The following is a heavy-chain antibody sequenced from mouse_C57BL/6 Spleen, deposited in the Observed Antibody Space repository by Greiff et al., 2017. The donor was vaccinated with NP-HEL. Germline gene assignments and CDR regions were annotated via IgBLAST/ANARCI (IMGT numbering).Heavy chain of an antibody. CDR1: GFSLTSYG. V-gene: IGHV2-2*01. J-gene: IGHJ3*01. CDR2: IWSGGST. CDR3: ARIYGYDDGGRFAY. D-gene: IGHD2-2*01. Sequence: QVQLQQSGPGLVQPSQSLSITCTVSGFSLTSYGVHWVRQSPGKGLEWLGVIWSGGSTDYNAAFISRLSISKDNSKSQVFFKMNSLQADDTAIYYCARIYGYDDGGRFAYWGQGTLVTVSA.